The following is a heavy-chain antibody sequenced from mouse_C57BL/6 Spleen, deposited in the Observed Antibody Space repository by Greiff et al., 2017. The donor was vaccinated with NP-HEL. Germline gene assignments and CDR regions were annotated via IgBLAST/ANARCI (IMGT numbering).Heavy chain of an antibody. CDR1: GYTFTDYH. CDR2: INPNNGGT. V-gene: IGHV1-22*01. Sequence: EVQLQQSGPELVKPGASVKMSCKASGYTFTDYHMHWVKQSHGKSLEWIGYINPNNGGTSYNQKFKGKAKLTVNKSSSTAYMELRSLTSEDSAVYYCASDYDGYYSWFAYWGQGTLVTVSA. D-gene: IGHD2-3*01. CDR3: ASDYDGYYSWFAY. J-gene: IGHJ3*01.